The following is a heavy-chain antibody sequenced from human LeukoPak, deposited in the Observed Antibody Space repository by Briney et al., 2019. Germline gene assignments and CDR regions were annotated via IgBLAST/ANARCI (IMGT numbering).Heavy chain of an antibody. CDR2: IKEDGSEK. J-gene: IGHJ4*02. Sequence: GGSLRLSCAASKFTFSRYWMSWVRQAPGKGLEWVANIKEDGSEKYYVDSVKGRFTISRDNAKNSLYLQMDSLRAEDTAVYYCARWRSGSCSDWGQGTLVTVSS. D-gene: IGHD2-15*01. CDR3: ARWRSGSCSD. CDR1: KFTFSRYW. V-gene: IGHV3-7*03.